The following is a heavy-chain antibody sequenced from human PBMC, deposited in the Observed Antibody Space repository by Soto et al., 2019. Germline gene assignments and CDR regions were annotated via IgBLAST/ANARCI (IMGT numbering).Heavy chain of an antibody. Sequence: AGGSLRLSWAASGFTFSSCAMHWVRQAPGKGLEWVALISYDGSNKYYADSVKGRFTISRDNSKNTLYLQMNSLRAEDTAVYYCAKDTTGYSSGWPNYWGQGTLDTVSS. D-gene: IGHD6-19*01. CDR1: GFTFSSCA. CDR3: AKDTTGYSSGWPNY. CDR2: ISYDGSNK. J-gene: IGHJ4*02. V-gene: IGHV3-30*18.